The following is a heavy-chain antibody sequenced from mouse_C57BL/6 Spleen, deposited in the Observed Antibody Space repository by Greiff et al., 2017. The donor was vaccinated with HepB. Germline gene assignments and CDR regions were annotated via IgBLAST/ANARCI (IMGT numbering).Heavy chain of an antibody. CDR3: AREGQLRPGAY. CDR2: IYPGDGDT. D-gene: IGHD3-2*02. Sequence: VQVVESGPELVKPGASVKISCKASGYAFSSSWMNWVKQRPGKGLEWIGRIYPGDGDTNYNGKFKGKATLAADKSSSTAYMQLSSLTSEDSAVYFCAREGQLRPGAYWGQGTLVTVSA. J-gene: IGHJ3*01. CDR1: GYAFSSSW. V-gene: IGHV1-82*01.